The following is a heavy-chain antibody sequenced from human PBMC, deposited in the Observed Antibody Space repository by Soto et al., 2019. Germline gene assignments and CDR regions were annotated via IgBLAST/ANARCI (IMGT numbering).Heavy chain of an antibody. CDR1: GFTFSSYA. Sequence: QTGGSLRLSCAASGFTFSSYAMSWVRQAPGKGLEWVSAISGSGGSTYYADSVKGRFTISRDNSKNTLYLQMNSLRAEDTAVYYCAKNSVDFLWDHIVVVPAATSYYYYGMDVWGQGTTVTVSS. V-gene: IGHV3-23*01. CDR2: ISGSGGST. CDR3: AKNSVDFLWDHIVVVPAATSYYYYGMDV. D-gene: IGHD2-2*01. J-gene: IGHJ6*02.